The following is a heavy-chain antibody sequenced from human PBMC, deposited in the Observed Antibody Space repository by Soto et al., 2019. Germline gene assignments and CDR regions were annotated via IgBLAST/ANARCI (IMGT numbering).Heavy chain of an antibody. Sequence: GESLKISCKGSGYSFTSYWIGWVRQMPGKGLEWMGIIFPGDSDTRYSPSFQGQVTISADKSITTAYLQWSSLKASDTAMYFCARRRYDILTGYFFFDYWGQGTLVTVSS. D-gene: IGHD3-9*01. J-gene: IGHJ4*02. CDR2: IFPGDSDT. CDR3: ARRRYDILTGYFFFDY. V-gene: IGHV5-51*01. CDR1: GYSFTSYW.